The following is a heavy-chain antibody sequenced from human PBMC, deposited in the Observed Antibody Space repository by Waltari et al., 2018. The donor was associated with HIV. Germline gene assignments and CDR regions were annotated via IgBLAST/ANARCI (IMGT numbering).Heavy chain of an antibody. J-gene: IGHJ6*02. Sequence: EVQLVQSGAGVKKPGESLKTSGKGSGYSFTTSWIGWVRQMPGKGREWRGINDPGKLGTSYSPSFKGQVTISADKSISTAYLQWSSLKASDTAMYYCAISLWFGELGYYYGMDVWGQGTTVTVSS. D-gene: IGHD3-10*01. CDR2: NDPGKLGT. CDR1: GYSFTTSW. CDR3: AISLWFGELGYYYGMDV. V-gene: IGHV5-51*01.